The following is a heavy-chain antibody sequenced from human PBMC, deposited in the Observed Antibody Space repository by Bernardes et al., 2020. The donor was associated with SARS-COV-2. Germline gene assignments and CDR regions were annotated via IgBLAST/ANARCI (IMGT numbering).Heavy chain of an antibody. CDR3: AKASSPTMIVVVPHAFDI. CDR1: GFTFSRYA. J-gene: IGHJ3*02. V-gene: IGHV3-23*01. Sequence: GYLSPSCAASGFTFSRYAMSWVRPAPGKGLEWVSAISGSGGSTYYADSVKGRFTISRDNSKNTLYLQMNSLRAEDTAVYYCAKASSPTMIVVVPHAFDIWGQGTMVTVSS. CDR2: ISGSGGST. D-gene: IGHD3-22*01.